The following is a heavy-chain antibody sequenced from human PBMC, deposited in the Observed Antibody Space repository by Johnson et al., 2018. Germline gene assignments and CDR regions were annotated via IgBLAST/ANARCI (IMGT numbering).Heavy chain of an antibody. D-gene: IGHD3-22*01. CDR3: TRRGYDTDAFDI. CDR2: IKNKANNYAT. J-gene: IGHJ3*02. CDR1: GFTFSGSA. Sequence: VQLVESGGGLVQPGGSLKLSCAASGFTFSGSAMHWFRQASGKGLEWVGHIKNKANNYATVSAALVKGRFTISRDDSKNTAYLHMNSLKTEDTAVYYCTRRGYDTDAFDIWGQGTMVTVSS. V-gene: IGHV3-73*01.